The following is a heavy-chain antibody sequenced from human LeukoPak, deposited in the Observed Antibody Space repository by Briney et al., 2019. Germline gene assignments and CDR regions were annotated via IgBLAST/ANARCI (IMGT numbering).Heavy chain of an antibody. CDR2: INAGNGNT. V-gene: IGHV1-3*01. CDR1: GYTFTSYA. D-gene: IGHD1-26*01. J-gene: IGHJ4*02. CDR3: ARNGLAQWELLSY. Sequence: ASVKVSCKDSGYTFTSYATHWVRQAPGQRLEWMGWINAGNGNTKYSQKFQGRVTITRDTSASTAYMELSSLRSEDTAVYYCARNGLAQWELLSYWGQGTLVTVSS.